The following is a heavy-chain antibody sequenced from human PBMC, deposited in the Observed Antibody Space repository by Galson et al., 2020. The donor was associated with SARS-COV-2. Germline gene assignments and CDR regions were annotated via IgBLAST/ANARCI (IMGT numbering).Heavy chain of an antibody. CDR2: IHYSGSP. CDR3: ARVLSSYQLHDAFDV. D-gene: IGHD1-7*01. J-gene: IGHJ3*01. CDR1: GGSISNSIYY. Sequence: SETLSLTCTVSGGSISNSIYYWGWIRQPPGKGLEWIGSIHYSGSPYYNPSLKTPVTISVDKSKNQFSLKLTSVTAADTAMYCCARVLSSYQLHDAFDVWGQGTLVSVSS. V-gene: IGHV4-39*07.